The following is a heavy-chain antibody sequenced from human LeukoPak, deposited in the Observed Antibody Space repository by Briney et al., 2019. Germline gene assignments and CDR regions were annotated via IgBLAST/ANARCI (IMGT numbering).Heavy chain of an antibody. J-gene: IGHJ3*02. CDR3: ARDWVDRYCSSTSCYTRAFDI. V-gene: IGHV4-61*02. CDR1: GGSISSSSYY. CDR2: IYTSGST. Sequence: SETLSLTCTVSGGSISSSSYYWGWIRQPAGKGLEWIGRIYTSGSTNYNPSLKSRVTISVDTFKNQFSLKLSSVTAADTAVYYCARDWVDRYCSSTSCYTRAFDIWGQGTMVTVSS. D-gene: IGHD2-2*02.